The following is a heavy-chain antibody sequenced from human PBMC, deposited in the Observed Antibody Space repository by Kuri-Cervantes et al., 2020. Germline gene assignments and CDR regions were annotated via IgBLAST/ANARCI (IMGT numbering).Heavy chain of an antibody. D-gene: IGHD2-2*01. Sequence: SETLSLTCAFYGGSFSDYYWIWIRQAPGKGLEWIGENHHRGYINYNPSLKSRVTISIDSSKNQFSSRLTSVTAADTAVYYCARGDTVPAARGQKRIDPWGPGTLVTVSS. CDR2: NHHRGYI. J-gene: IGHJ5*02. V-gene: IGHV4-34*01. CDR1: GGSFSDYY. CDR3: ARGDTVPAARGQKRIDP.